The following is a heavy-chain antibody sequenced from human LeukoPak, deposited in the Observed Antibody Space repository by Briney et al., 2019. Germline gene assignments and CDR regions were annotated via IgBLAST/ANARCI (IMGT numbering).Heavy chain of an antibody. V-gene: IGHV4-61*01. CDR2: ISYSGST. CDR1: GGSVNSGSSY. Sequence: SETLSLTCTVSGGSVNSGSSYWSWIRQPPGKGLEWIGCISYSGSTNYNPSLRSRVTMSLDTSKNQFSLTLSPVTAADTAVYFCATRRVGATFDYWGQGTLVTVSS. D-gene: IGHD1-26*01. J-gene: IGHJ4*02. CDR3: ATRRVGATFDY.